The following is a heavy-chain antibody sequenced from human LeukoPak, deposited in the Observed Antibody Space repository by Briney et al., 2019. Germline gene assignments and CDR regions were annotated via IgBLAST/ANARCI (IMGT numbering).Heavy chain of an antibody. Sequence: SAYNGNTNYAQKLQGRVTMTTDTSTSTAYMELRSLRSDDTAVYYCARGGLPIWFGELLYDYWGQGTLVTVSS. CDR3: ARGGLPIWFGELLYDY. V-gene: IGHV1-18*01. CDR2: SAYNGNT. J-gene: IGHJ4*02. D-gene: IGHD3-10*01.